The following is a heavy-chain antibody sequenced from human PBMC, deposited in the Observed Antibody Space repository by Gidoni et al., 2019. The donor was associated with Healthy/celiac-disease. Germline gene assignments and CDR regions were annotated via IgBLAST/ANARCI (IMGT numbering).Heavy chain of an antibody. CDR1: GGSISSSSYY. D-gene: IGHD3-22*01. V-gene: IGHV4-39*01. J-gene: IGHJ4*02. Sequence: QLQLQESGPGLVKPSETLSLTCTVTGGSISSSSYYWGWSRKPPGKWLDWIGSIYYSGSSYYHPSLKSRVTISVDTSKNQFSLKLSSVTAADTAVYYCLVVTNGDFDYWGQGTLVTVSA. CDR2: IYYSGSS. CDR3: LVVTNGDFDY.